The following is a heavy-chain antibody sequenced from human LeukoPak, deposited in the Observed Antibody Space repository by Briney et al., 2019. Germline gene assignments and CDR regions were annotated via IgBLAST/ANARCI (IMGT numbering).Heavy chain of an antibody. Sequence: ASVKVSCKASGGTFSSYAISWVRQAPGQGLEWMGGIIPIFGTANYAQKFQGRVTITADKSTSTAYMELSSLRSEDTAVYYCASSGSYYNQGYMDVWGKGTTVTVSS. V-gene: IGHV1-69*06. J-gene: IGHJ6*03. CDR2: IIPIFGTA. D-gene: IGHD1-26*01. CDR1: GGTFSSYA. CDR3: ASSGSYYNQGYMDV.